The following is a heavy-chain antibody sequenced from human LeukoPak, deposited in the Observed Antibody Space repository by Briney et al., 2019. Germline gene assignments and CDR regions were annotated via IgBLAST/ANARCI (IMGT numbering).Heavy chain of an antibody. Sequence: GGSLRLSCAASGFTFSSYAMSWVRQAPGKGLEWVSAISGSGGSTYYTDSVKGRFTISRDNSKNTLYLQMNSLRAEDTAVYYCAKDTCSGGSCYSGFDYWGQGTLVTVSS. CDR2: ISGSGGST. D-gene: IGHD2-15*01. V-gene: IGHV3-23*01. J-gene: IGHJ4*02. CDR3: AKDTCSGGSCYSGFDY. CDR1: GFTFSSYA.